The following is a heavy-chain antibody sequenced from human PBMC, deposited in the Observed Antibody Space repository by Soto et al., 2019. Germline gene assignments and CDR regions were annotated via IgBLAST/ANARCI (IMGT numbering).Heavy chain of an antibody. D-gene: IGHD3-3*01. Sequence: QVQLQESGPGLVKPSETLSLTCTVSGGSVSSGSYYWSWIRQPPGKGLEWIGFIYYSGSTNYNPSLKSRVTVSVDTSKTQFSLKLSSVTAADTAVYYCARDSALVRFRMDVWGQGTTVTVSS. V-gene: IGHV4-61*01. J-gene: IGHJ6*02. CDR2: IYYSGST. CDR1: GGSVSSGSYY. CDR3: ARDSALVRFRMDV.